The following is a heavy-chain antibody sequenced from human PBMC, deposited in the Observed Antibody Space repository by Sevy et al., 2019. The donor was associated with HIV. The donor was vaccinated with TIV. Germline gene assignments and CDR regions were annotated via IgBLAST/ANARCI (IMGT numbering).Heavy chain of an antibody. D-gene: IGHD3-22*01. Sequence: ASVKVSCKASGYTFTGYYMHWVRQAPGQGLEWMGWINPNSGGTNYAQRFQGRVTMTRETSISTAYMELGRLRSDDTAVYYCARGFYYYDSSGYYWPWGQGTLVTVSS. V-gene: IGHV1-2*02. CDR3: ARGFYYYDSSGYYWP. CDR2: INPNSGGT. CDR1: GYTFTGYY. J-gene: IGHJ5*02.